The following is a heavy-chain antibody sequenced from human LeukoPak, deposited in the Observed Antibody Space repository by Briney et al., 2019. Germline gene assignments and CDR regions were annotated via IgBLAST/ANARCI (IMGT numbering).Heavy chain of an antibody. CDR3: ARFRLGFFYMDV. D-gene: IGHD2-2*03. CDR1: AFTFSSYW. CDR2: LKQDGSEK. J-gene: IGHJ6*03. V-gene: IGHV3-7*01. Sequence: PGGSLRLSCAASAFTFSSYWMTWVRQAPGEGLKWVANLKQDGSEKYYVDSVKGRFTISRDNAKNSLFLQMNSLRAEDTAVYYCARFRLGFFYMDVWGKGTTVTVSS.